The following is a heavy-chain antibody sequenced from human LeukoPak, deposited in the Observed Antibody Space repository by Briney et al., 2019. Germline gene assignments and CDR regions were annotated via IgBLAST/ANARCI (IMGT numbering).Heavy chain of an antibody. CDR3: ARRGEAMDPFDY. J-gene: IGHJ4*02. CDR2: IYPGDSDT. Sequence: GESLKISCKGSGYRFTSNWIAWVRQMPGKGLEWMGIIYPGDSDTRYSPSFQGQVTISADKSINTAYLQWSSLKASDTAIYYCARRGEAMDPFDYWGQGTVVTVSS. V-gene: IGHV5-51*01. CDR1: GYRFTSNW. D-gene: IGHD5-18*01.